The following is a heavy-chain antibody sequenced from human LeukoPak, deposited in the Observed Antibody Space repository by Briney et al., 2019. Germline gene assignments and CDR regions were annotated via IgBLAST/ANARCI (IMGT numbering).Heavy chain of an antibody. D-gene: IGHD1-26*01. CDR2: INAGNGNT. CDR1: GYTFTSYA. Sequence: ASVKVSCKASGYTFTSYAMHRVRQAPGQRLEWMGWINAGNGNTKYSQKFQGRVTITRDTSASTAYMELSSLRSEDTAVYYCARDYSGSYYRNTFDYWGQGTLVTVSS. V-gene: IGHV1-3*01. CDR3: ARDYSGSYYRNTFDY. J-gene: IGHJ4*02.